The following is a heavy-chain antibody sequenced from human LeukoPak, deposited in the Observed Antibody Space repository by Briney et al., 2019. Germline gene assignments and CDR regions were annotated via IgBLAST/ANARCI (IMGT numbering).Heavy chain of an antibody. CDR1: GGTFSGYY. Sequence: SETLSLTCAVYGGTFSGYYWSWIRQPPGKGLEWIGEINHSGSTNCNPSLKSRVTISVDTSKHQFSLKLSSVTAADTAVYYCARGAARGYSGYDFSWFDPWGQGTLVTVSS. V-gene: IGHV4-34*01. CDR2: INHSGST. D-gene: IGHD5-12*01. CDR3: ARGAARGYSGYDFSWFDP. J-gene: IGHJ5*02.